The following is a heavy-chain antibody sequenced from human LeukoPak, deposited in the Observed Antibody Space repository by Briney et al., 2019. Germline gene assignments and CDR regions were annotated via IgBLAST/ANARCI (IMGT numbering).Heavy chain of an antibody. D-gene: IGHD4-23*01. CDR3: AKEVSGGNPGDS. J-gene: IGHJ5*01. CDR2: IRYDGSNK. CDR1: GFTFSSFSTYG. V-gene: IGHV3-30*02. Sequence: GGSLRLSCAASGFTFSSFSTYGMHWVRQAPGKGLEWVAFIRYDGSNKFHADSVKGRFTISRVDSKNTLYLYMNSLRAEDTAVYYCAKEVSGGNPGDSWGQGTLVTVSS.